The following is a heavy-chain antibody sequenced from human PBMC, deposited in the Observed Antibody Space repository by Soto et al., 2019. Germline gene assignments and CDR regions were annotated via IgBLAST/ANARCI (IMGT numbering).Heavy chain of an antibody. V-gene: IGHV1-18*01. J-gene: IGHJ4*02. CDR3: ARGRYGDY. CDR1: GYIFTTYG. D-gene: IGHD1-20*01. Sequence: QVHLVQSGAEVKKPGASVKVSCKGSGYIFTTYGITWVRQAPGQGLEWMGWISAHNGNTNYAQKLQGRVTVTRDTSTSTAYMELRNLRSDDTAVYYCARGRYGDYWGQGAQVTPSS. CDR2: ISAHNGNT.